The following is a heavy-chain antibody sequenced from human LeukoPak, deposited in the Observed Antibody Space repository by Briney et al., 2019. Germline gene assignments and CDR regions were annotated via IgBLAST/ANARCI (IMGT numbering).Heavy chain of an antibody. CDR2: ISGGGDNT. V-gene: IGHV3-23*01. CDR3: AKARTRVAGPFDY. J-gene: IGHJ4*02. D-gene: IGHD6-19*01. CDR1: GFIFSNYA. Sequence: GGSLRLSCAASGFIFSNYAMSWVRQAPGKGLEWVSAISGGGDNTYYADSVKGRFTVSRDNSKNTLYLQMNSLRAEDTAVYYCAKARTRVAGPFDYWGQGTLVTVSS.